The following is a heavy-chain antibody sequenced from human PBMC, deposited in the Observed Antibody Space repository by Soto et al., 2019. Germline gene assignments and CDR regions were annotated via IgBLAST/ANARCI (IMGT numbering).Heavy chain of an antibody. Sequence: GSGPTLVNPTQTLTLTCTFSGFSLSTSGVGVGWIRQPPGKALEWLALIFWDDDKRYSPSLKNRLTITKDTSKNQVVLTMTNMDPVDTATYYCAQSISSAARTYYFDCWGQGTLVTVSS. D-gene: IGHD6-6*01. CDR2: IFWDDDK. V-gene: IGHV2-5*02. CDR1: GFSLSTSGVG. CDR3: AQSISSAARTYYFDC. J-gene: IGHJ4*02.